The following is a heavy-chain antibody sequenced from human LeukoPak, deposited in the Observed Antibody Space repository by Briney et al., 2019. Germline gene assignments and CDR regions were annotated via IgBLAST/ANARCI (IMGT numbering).Heavy chain of an antibody. V-gene: IGHV3-64*01. J-gene: IGHJ4*02. D-gene: IGHD6-19*01. CDR1: GFTFSTYG. CDR2: ISSHGGST. CDR3: ARLATLYSSGWYGVDY. Sequence: GGSLRLSCAASGFTFSTYGMHWVRQAPGKGLEYVSAISSHGGSTYYANSVKGRFTISRDNSKNTLYLQMGSLRAEDMAVYYCARLATLYSSGWYGVDYWGQGTLVTVSS.